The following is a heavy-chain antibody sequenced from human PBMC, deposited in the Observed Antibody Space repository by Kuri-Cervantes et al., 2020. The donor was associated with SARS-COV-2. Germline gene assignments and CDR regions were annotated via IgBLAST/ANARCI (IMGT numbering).Heavy chain of an antibody. J-gene: IGHJ4*02. CDR3: ARKGGYDSSGYYSRGFDY. D-gene: IGHD3-22*01. V-gene: IGHV3-66*01. CDR2: IYSGGST. Sequence: GESLKISCAASGVTVSSNYMSWVRQAPGKGLEWVSVIYSGGSTYYADSVKGRFTISRDNSKNTLYLQMNSLRAEDTAVYYCARKGGYDSSGYYSRGFDYWGQGTLVTVSS. CDR1: GVTVSSNY.